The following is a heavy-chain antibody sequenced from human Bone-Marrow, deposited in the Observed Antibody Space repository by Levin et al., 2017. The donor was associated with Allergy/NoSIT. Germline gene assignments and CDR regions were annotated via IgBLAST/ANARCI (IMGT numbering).Heavy chain of an antibody. CDR3: ARLSASDILTGHYYPFYCMDV. Sequence: GGSLRLSCTASGFIFDDYAMTWVRQGPGKGLEWVSGMTWNGGSITYADSVKGRFTISRDNAKNSLYLHMNSLRDEDTASYYCARLSASDILTGHYYPFYCMDVWGKGTPVVVSS. D-gene: IGHD3-9*01. V-gene: IGHV3-20*04. CDR1: GFIFDDYA. CDR2: MTWNGGSI. J-gene: IGHJ6*03.